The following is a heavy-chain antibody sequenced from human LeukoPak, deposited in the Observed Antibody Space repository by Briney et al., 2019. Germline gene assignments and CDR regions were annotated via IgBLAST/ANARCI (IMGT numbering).Heavy chain of an antibody. D-gene: IGHD3-16*01. V-gene: IGHV3-23*01. CDR2: ISVRGDTT. Sequence: PGGSLRLSCAASGFTFGTYAMTWVRQAPGKGLEWVSGISVRGDTTYYAGSVKGRFTVSRDSSKNTLHLQMNSLRVDDTAVYYCAKHAWGGGIYSYYHYMDVWGKGTTVTVPS. CDR3: AKHAWGGGIYSYYHYMDV. CDR1: GFTFGTYA. J-gene: IGHJ6*03.